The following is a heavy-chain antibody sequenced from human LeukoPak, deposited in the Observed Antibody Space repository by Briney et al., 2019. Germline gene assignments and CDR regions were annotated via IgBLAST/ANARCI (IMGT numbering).Heavy chain of an antibody. CDR3: AREDTSGGAFDI. CDR1: GFTFSTYA. CDR2: ISSNGGST. Sequence: GGSLRLSCAASGFTFSTYAMHWVRQAPGKGLEYISSISSNGGSTYYANSVKGRFTISRDNAKNSLYLQMNSLRAEDTAVYYCAREDTSGGAFDIWGQGTMVTVSS. D-gene: IGHD5-18*01. V-gene: IGHV3-64*01. J-gene: IGHJ3*02.